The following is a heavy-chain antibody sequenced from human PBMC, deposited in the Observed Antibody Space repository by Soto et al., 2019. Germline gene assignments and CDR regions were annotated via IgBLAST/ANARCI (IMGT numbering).Heavy chain of an antibody. Sequence: QITLKESGPTLVKPTQTLTLTCTFSGFSLRTGGVSVGWIRQPPGKALEWLALIYWHDDKRYSPPLKSRLTTTKDTSKNQEVRTMTNMDPVDTATYYCSRGFINGWFDPWGQGTLVTVSS. V-gene: IGHV2-5*01. D-gene: IGHD6-25*01. CDR2: IYWHDDK. CDR3: SRGFINGWFDP. J-gene: IGHJ5*02. CDR1: GFSLRTGGVS.